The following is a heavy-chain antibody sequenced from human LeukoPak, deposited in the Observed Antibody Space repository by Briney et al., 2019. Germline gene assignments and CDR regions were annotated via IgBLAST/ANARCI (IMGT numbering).Heavy chain of an antibody. CDR1: GYTFTSYD. CDR2: MNPNSGNT. CDR3: ARGRSRVVPAAIGY. Sequence: ASVKVSCKASGYTFTSYDINWVRQATGQGLEWMGWMNPNSGNTGYAQKVQGRVTMTRNTSISTAYMELSSLGSEDTAVYYCARGRSRVVPAAIGYWGQGTLVTVSS. D-gene: IGHD2-2*02. J-gene: IGHJ4*02. V-gene: IGHV1-8*01.